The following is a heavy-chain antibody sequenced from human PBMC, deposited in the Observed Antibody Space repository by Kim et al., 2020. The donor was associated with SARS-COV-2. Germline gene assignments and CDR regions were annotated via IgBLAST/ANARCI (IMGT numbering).Heavy chain of an antibody. CDR3: AKYPTGYFSFDY. V-gene: IGHV3-23*01. Sequence: GSLRLSCAASGFTFSSYAMSWVRQAPGKGLEWVSAISATGGSPYYADSVKGRFTISRDNSKNTLYLQMDSLRAEDTAVYYCAKYPTGYFSFDYWGQGTL. J-gene: IGHJ4*02. CDR2: ISATGGSP. CDR1: GFTFSSYA. D-gene: IGHD3-9*01.